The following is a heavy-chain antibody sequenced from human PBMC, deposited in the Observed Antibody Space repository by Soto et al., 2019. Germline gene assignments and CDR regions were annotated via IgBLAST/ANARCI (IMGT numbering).Heavy chain of an antibody. J-gene: IGHJ4*02. CDR3: ARDGQQLLTPYDY. CDR2: ISSSSSYI. V-gene: IGHV3-21*01. D-gene: IGHD6-13*01. CDR1: GFTFSSCS. Sequence: GGSLRLSCAASGFTFSSCSMNWVRQAPGKGLEWVSSISSSSSYIYYADSVKGRFTISRDNAKNSLYLQMNSLRAEDTAVYYCARDGQQLLTPYDYWGQGTLVTDSS.